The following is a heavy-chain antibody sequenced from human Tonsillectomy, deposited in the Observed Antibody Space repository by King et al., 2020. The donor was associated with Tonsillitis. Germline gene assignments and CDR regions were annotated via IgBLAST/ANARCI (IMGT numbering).Heavy chain of an antibody. CDR3: ASRLRYFDWSFDT. V-gene: IGHV4-34*01. J-gene: IGHJ5*02. Sequence: VQLQQWGAGLLKPSETLSLPCAVYGGSFSDYYWSWIRQPPGKGLEWIGEINHSGSTNYNPSLKSPATISVDTSKNQFSLKLNYVTAADTAGYYCASRLRYFDWSFDTWGQGTLVTVSS. D-gene: IGHD3-9*01. CDR2: INHSGST. CDR1: GGSFSDYY.